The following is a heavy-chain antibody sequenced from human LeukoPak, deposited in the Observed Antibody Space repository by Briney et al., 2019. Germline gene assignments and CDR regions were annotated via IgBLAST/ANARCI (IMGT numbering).Heavy chain of an antibody. J-gene: IGHJ4*02. CDR3: ARDPSNTSGYQIYFDY. CDR1: GYTFISYG. CDR2: ISAYNGDT. Sequence: ASVKVSCKASGYTFISYGISWVRQAPGQGLEWMGWISAYNGDTHYAQKLQGRVTMTTDTSTTTAYMELRSLRSDDTAVYYCARDPSNTSGYQIYFDYWGQGTLVTVSS. V-gene: IGHV1-18*01. D-gene: IGHD3-3*01.